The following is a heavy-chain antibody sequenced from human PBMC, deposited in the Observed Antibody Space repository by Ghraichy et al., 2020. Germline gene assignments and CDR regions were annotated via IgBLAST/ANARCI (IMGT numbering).Heavy chain of an antibody. CDR3: ARGYCSGGSCP. V-gene: IGHV3-72*01. CDR2: TRNKANSYTT. CDR1: GFTFSDHY. J-gene: IGHJ5*02. Sequence: GESLNISCAASGFTFSDHYMDWVRQAPGKGLEWVGRTRNKANSYTTEYAASVKGRFTISRDDSKNSLYLQMNSLKTEDTAVYYCARGYCSGGSCPWGQGTLVTVSS. D-gene: IGHD2-15*01.